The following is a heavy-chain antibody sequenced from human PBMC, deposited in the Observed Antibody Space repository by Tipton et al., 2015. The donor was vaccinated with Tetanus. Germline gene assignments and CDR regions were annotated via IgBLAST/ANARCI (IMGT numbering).Heavy chain of an antibody. V-gene: IGHV1-69*06. Sequence: QSGAEVKKPGSSVKVSCKASGGTFSSYAISWVRQAPGQGLEWMGGIIPIFGTANYAQKFQGRVTITADKSTSTAYMELSSLRSEDRAAYYCPSWVYSCSGEGRTALLGQRPAVT. D-gene: IGHD2-2*01. CDR2: IIPIFGTA. CDR3: PSWVYSCSGEGRTAL. J-gene: IGHJ6*02. CDR1: GGTFSSYA.